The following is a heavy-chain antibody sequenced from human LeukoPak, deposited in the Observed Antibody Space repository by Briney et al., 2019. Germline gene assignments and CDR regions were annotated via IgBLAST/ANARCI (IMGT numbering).Heavy chain of an antibody. Sequence: GASVKVSCKASGYTFTDYTIHWVRQAPGQRLEWMGWINSAYSNTKYSQKFQGRVTITSDTSASTAYMEVRSLTSEDTAIYYCARDLCSSTSCYSFDYWGQGTLVTVSS. D-gene: IGHD2-2*01. CDR1: GYTFTDYT. J-gene: IGHJ4*02. CDR2: INSAYSNT. V-gene: IGHV1-3*01. CDR3: ARDLCSSTSCYSFDY.